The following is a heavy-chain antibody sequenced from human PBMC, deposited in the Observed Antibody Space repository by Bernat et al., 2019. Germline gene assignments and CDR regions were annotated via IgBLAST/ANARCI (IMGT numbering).Heavy chain of an antibody. CDR3: AGTIAVAADYYYGMDV. CDR2: IYYSGST. CDR1: GGSISSYS. D-gene: IGHD6-19*01. J-gene: IGHJ6*02. Sequence: QVQLQESGPGLVKPSETLSLTCTVSGGSISSYSWIWIRQPPGKGLEWIGYIYYSGSTNYNPSLKSRVTISVDTSKNQFSLKLSSVTAADTAVYYCAGTIAVAADYYYGMDVWGQGTTVTVSS. V-gene: IGHV4-59*01.